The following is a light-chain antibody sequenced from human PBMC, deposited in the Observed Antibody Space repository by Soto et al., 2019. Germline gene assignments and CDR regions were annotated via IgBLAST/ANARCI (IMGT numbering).Light chain of an antibody. CDR3: QQSYSTPGWT. Sequence: DLQMTQSPSSLSASVGDRVTITCRASQSISSYLNWYQQKPGKAPKLLIYAASSLQSGVPSRFSGSGSETDFTLTISSLQPEDFATYYCQQSYSTPGWTFGQGTKVEIK. J-gene: IGKJ1*01. CDR2: AAS. CDR1: QSISSY. V-gene: IGKV1-39*01.